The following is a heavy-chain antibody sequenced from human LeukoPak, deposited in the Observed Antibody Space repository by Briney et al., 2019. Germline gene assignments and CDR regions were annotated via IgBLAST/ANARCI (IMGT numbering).Heavy chain of an antibody. V-gene: IGHV1-69*06. CDR3: ASLVGAIVY. D-gene: IGHD1-26*01. J-gene: IGHJ4*02. CDR2: IIPIFGTA. CDR1: GYTLTELS. Sequence: ASVKVSCKVSGYTLTELSMHWVRQAPGKGLEWMGGIIPIFGTANYAQKFQGRVTITADKSTSTAYMELSSLRSEDTAVYYCASLVGAIVYWGQGTLVTVSS.